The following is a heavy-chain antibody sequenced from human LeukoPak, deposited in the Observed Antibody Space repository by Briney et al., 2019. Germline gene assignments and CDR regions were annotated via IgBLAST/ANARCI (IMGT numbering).Heavy chain of an antibody. V-gene: IGHV3-33*01. CDR3: ARDSIDYYDSSGYSFLLDY. D-gene: IGHD3-22*01. Sequence: GGSLRLSCAASGFTFSSYGMHWVRQAPGEGLEWVAVIWYDGSNKYYADSVKGRFTISRDNSKNTLYLQMNSLRAEDTAVYYCARDSIDYYDSSGYSFLLDYWGQGTLVTVSS. CDR2: IWYDGSNK. CDR1: GFTFSSYG. J-gene: IGHJ4*02.